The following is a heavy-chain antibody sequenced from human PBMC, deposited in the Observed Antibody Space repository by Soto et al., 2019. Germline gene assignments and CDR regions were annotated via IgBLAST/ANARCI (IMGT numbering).Heavy chain of an antibody. J-gene: IGHJ6*02. CDR2: INPSGGST. CDR3: AREDRQLGYYYYYGMDV. D-gene: IGHD6-6*01. V-gene: IGHV1-46*01. CDR1: GYTFTGYY. Sequence: ASVKVSCKASGYTFTGYYMHWVRQAPGQGLEWMGIINPSGGSTSYAQKFQGRVTMTRDTSTSTVYMELSSLRSEDTAVYYCAREDRQLGYYYYYGMDVWGQGTTVTV.